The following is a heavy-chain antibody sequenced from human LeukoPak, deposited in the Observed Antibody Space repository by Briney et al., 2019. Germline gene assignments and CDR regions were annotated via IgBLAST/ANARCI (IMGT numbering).Heavy chain of an antibody. V-gene: IGHV4-39*01. J-gene: IGHJ4*02. D-gene: IGHD1-26*01. CDR2: IYYSGST. CDR1: GGSISSGSYY. Sequence: SETLSLTCTVSGGSISSGSYYWSWIRQPPGKGLEWIGSIYYSGSTYYNPSLKSRVTISVDTSKNQFSLKLSSVTAADTAVYYCARPHSGPSGYFDYWGQGTLVAVSS. CDR3: ARPHSGPSGYFDY.